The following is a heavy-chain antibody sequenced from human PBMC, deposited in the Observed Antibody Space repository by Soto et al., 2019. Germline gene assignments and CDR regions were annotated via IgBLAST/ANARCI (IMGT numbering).Heavy chain of an antibody. CDR2: MYYIGST. D-gene: IGHD5-12*01. Sequence: SETLSLTCTVSGGSITGYYWSWIRQPPGKGLEWIGYMYYIGSTNHNPSLKSRVAISVDTSKSQFSLKLSSVTAADTAVYFCAGSSGYDLGEIDYWGQGTLVTVSS. CDR3: AGSSGYDLGEIDY. J-gene: IGHJ4*02. CDR1: GGSITGYY. V-gene: IGHV4-59*08.